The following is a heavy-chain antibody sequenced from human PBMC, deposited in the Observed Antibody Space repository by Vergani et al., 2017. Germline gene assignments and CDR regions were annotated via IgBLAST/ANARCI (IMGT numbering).Heavy chain of an antibody. J-gene: IGHJ3*02. CDR1: GGTFSSYT. D-gene: IGHD6-13*01. CDR3: ARYGEEGIAAAGTAAFDI. V-gene: IGHV1-69*02. CDR2: IIPILGIA. Sequence: QVQLVQSGAEVKKPGSSVKVSCKASGGTFSSYTISWVRQAPGQGLEWMGRIIPILGIANYAQKFQGRVTITADKSTSTAYMELSSLRSEDTAVYYCARYGEEGIAAAGTAAFDIWGQGTMVTVSS.